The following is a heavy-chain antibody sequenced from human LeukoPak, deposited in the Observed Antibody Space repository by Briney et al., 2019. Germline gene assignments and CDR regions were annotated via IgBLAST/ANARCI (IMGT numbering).Heavy chain of an antibody. Sequence: PSETLSLTCSVSGGSIRDYYWSWIRQPPGKGLEWIGYISYSGSTISNPSLKSRVTISVDTSKNQFSLKLTSVTAADTALYYCARTKLYCSGGSCYSSLDYWGQGTLVTVSS. V-gene: IGHV4-59*01. J-gene: IGHJ4*02. D-gene: IGHD2-15*01. CDR2: ISYSGST. CDR1: GGSIRDYY. CDR3: ARTKLYCSGGSCYSSLDY.